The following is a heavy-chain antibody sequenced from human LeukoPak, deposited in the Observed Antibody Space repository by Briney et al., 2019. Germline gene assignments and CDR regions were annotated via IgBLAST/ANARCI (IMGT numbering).Heavy chain of an antibody. D-gene: IGHD6-13*01. CDR3: ARVTSSRGAIDI. CDR2: INSDGGST. J-gene: IGHJ3*02. CDR1: GFTFISYW. V-gene: IGHV3-74*01. Sequence: GGSLRLSCAASGFTFISYWMYWVRHAPGKGLVWVSRINSDGGSTTYAESVKGRFTISRDNAKNTLSLQMNSLRAKDTAVYYCARVTSSRGAIDIWGQGTMVTVSS.